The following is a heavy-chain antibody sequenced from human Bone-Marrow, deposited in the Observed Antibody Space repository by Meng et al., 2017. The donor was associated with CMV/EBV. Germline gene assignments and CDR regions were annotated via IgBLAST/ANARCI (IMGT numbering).Heavy chain of an antibody. CDR1: GFTFSSYW. CDR2: IKQDGSEK. V-gene: IGHV3-7*01. D-gene: IGHD3-3*01. CDR3: ARDPLRFLEWLDAFDI. J-gene: IGHJ3*02. Sequence: GESLKISCAASGFTFSSYWMSWVRQAPGKGLEWVANIKQDGSEKYYVDSVKGRFTISRDNAKNSPYLQMNSLRAEDTAVYYCARDPLRFLEWLDAFDIWGQG.